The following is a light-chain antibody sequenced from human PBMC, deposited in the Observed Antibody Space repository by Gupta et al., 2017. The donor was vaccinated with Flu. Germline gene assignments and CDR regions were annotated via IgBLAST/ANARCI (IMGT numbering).Light chain of an antibody. CDR2: QDN. CDR3: QAWDSTFRV. V-gene: IGLV3-1*01. J-gene: IGLJ1*01. Sequence: TCSGDKLGDKNVSWYQQKPGQSPVLVIYQDNKRPSGIPERFSGSNSGNSATLTISGTQDIDEADYYCQAWDSTFRVFGPGTKV. CDR1: KLGDKN.